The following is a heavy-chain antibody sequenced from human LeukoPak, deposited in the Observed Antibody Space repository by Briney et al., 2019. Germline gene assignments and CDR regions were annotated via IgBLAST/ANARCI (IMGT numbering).Heavy chain of an antibody. CDR2: INAGNGNT. D-gene: IGHD3-10*01. Sequence: ASVKVSCKASGYTFTDYYMHWVRQAPGQGLEWMGWINAGNGNTKYSQKFQGRVTITRDTSASTAYMELSSLRSEDTAVYYCARIDYGSGSYGYWGQGTLVTVSS. J-gene: IGHJ4*02. V-gene: IGHV1/OR15-3*02. CDR1: GYTFTDYY. CDR3: ARIDYGSGSYGY.